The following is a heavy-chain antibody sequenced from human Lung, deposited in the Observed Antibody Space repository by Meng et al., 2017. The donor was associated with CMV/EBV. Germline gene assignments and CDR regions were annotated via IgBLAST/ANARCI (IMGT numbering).Heavy chain of an antibody. CDR2: ISGNNGNT. J-gene: IGHJ6*01. CDR3: ARESRYDFWSGSPPYYFVMDV. V-gene: IGHV1-18*01. D-gene: IGHD3-3*01. Sequence: ASVXVSXKASGYTFNNYGVTWVRQAPGQGLEWMGWISGNNGNTNYAQNLKDRVTMTTDTSLSTAYMELRSLRSDDAAVYYCARESRYDFWSGSPPYYFVMDVWXQGTTVTVSS. CDR1: GYTFNNYG.